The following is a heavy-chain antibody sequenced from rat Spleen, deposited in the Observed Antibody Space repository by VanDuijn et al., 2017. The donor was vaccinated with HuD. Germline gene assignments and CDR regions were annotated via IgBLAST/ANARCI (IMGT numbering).Heavy chain of an antibody. Sequence: EVQLVESGGGLVQPGRSLKVSCAASGFTFSDYNMAWVRQAPRKGLEWVATIIYDGGRTYYRDSVKGRFTISRDNVKSTLYLQMDSLRSEDTATYYCATQGELGYFDFWGPGTMVTVSS. CDR1: GFTFSDYN. D-gene: IGHD5-1*01. CDR2: IIYDGGRT. V-gene: IGHV5S10*01. CDR3: ATQGELGYFDF. J-gene: IGHJ1*01.